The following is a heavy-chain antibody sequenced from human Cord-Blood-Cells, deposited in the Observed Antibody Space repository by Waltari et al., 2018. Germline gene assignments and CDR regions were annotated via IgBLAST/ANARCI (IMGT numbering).Heavy chain of an antibody. CDR3: AKVPDYGDYEKGAFDI. V-gene: IGHV3-23*01. D-gene: IGHD4-17*01. CDR2: ISGSGGST. Sequence: EVQLLESGGGLVQPGGSLRLSCAASGFTFSSYAMSWVRQAPGKGLEWVSAISGSGGSTYYADSVKGRFTISRDNSKNTVYLQMNSLRAEDTAVYYCAKVPDYGDYEKGAFDIWGQGTMVTVSS. CDR1: GFTFSSYA. J-gene: IGHJ3*02.